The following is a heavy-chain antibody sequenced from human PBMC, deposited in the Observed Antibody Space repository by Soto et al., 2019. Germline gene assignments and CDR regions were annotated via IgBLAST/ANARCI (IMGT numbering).Heavy chain of an antibody. CDR3: ARGPVEMATIGMVDY. V-gene: IGHV1-69*13. CDR2: IIPIFGTA. CDR1: EGTFSSYA. J-gene: IGHJ4*02. Sequence: ASVKVYCKASEGTFSSYAISWVRQAPGQGLEWMGGIIPIFGTANYAQKFQGRVTITADESASTAYMELSSLRSEDTAVYYCARGPVEMATIGMVDYWGQGTLVTVSS. D-gene: IGHD5-12*01.